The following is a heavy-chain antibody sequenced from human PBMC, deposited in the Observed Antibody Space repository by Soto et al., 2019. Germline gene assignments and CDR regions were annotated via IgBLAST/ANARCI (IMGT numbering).Heavy chain of an antibody. CDR3: AASTFLSGVSGYFHLVF. D-gene: IGHD3-3*01. CDR1: GDTFNDYA. CDR2: IIPIYDSP. Sequence: QVHLVQSGTEVKKTGSLVKFSCKASGDTFNDYAISWVRQAPGQGLQWMGGIIPIYDSPSYAQGSHNRVTITADRSTSTAHLELNGLTSEDTAVYYCAASTFLSGVSGYFHLVFWGQGTLVTVSS. J-gene: IGHJ4*02. V-gene: IGHV1-69*06.